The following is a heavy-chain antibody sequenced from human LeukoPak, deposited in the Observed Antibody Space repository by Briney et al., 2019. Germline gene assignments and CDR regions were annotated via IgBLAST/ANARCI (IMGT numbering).Heavy chain of an antibody. Sequence: ASVKVSCKASGYTLTSYGISWVRQAPGQGLEWMGWISAYNGNTNYAQKLQGRVTMTTDTSTSTAYMELRSLRSDDTAVYYCARDARRELLPKYYYFDYWGQGTLVTVSS. V-gene: IGHV1-18*01. CDR3: ARDARRELLPKYYYFDY. CDR2: ISAYNGNT. J-gene: IGHJ4*02. CDR1: GYTLTSYG. D-gene: IGHD1-26*01.